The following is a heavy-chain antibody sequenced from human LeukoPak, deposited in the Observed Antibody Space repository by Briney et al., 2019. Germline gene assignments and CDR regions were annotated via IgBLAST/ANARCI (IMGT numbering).Heavy chain of an antibody. CDR1: GGSFSGYY. CDR3: ARGLYSSSWYVFDAFDY. D-gene: IGHD6-13*01. CDR2: INHSGST. Sequence: SETLSLTCAVYGGSFSGYYWSWIRQPPGKGLEWIGEINHSGSTNYNPSLKSRVTISVDTSKNQFSLKLSSVTAADTAVYYCARGLYSSSWYVFDAFDYWGQGTLVTVSS. J-gene: IGHJ4*02. V-gene: IGHV4-34*01.